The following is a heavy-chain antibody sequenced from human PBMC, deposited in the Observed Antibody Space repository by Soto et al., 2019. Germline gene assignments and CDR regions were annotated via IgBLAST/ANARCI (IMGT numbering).Heavy chain of an antibody. CDR1: GGTFSSYA. CDR2: IIPIFGTA. D-gene: IGHD6-13*01. J-gene: IGHJ5*02. Sequence: ASVKVSCKASGGTFSSYAISWVRQAPGQGLEWMGGIIPIFGTANYAQKFQGRVTITADKSTSTAYMELSSLRSEDTAVYYCASGPDLYSSSWYGSYNWFDPWGQGTLVTVSS. V-gene: IGHV1-69*06. CDR3: ASGPDLYSSSWYGSYNWFDP.